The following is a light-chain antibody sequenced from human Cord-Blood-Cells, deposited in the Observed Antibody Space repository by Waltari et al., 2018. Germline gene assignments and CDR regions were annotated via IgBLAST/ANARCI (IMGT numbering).Light chain of an antibody. CDR1: SSDVGGYTY. CDR3: SSYTSSSTLV. V-gene: IGLV2-14*03. J-gene: IGLJ3*02. CDR2: DVS. Sequence: QSALTQPASVSGSPGQSIPISCTGTSSDVGGYTYVSWYQQHPGQAPKLMIYDVSNRPSGVSNRFSGSKSGNTASLTISGLQAEDEADYYCSSYTSSSTLVFGGGTKLTVL.